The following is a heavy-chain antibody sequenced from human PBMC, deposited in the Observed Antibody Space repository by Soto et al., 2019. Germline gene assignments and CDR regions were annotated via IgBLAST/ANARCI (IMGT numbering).Heavy chain of an antibody. CDR1: GFTFSTYS. CDR3: AREYTAWPLAYGLDV. J-gene: IGHJ6*02. D-gene: IGHD2-2*02. Sequence: EVQLVESGGSLVKPGRSLRLSCVGSGFTFSTYSINWVRQAPGKGLGWVSSISSRSDIYYADSVKGRFTISRDNAKNSVSLQMNSLRAEDTAVYYCAREYTAWPLAYGLDVWGQGTTVTVSS. V-gene: IGHV3-21*02. CDR2: ISSRSDI.